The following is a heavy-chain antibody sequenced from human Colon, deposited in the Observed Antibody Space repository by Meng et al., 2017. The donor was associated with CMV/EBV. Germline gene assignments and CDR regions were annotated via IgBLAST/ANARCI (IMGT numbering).Heavy chain of an antibody. CDR1: QFPFKNYA. V-gene: IGHV3-30-3*01. Sequence: GESLKISCAASQFPFKNYAMHWVRQAPGEGLEWVSLISFDGTNKYYAASVKGRFTISRDNSKNTLYLQMNSLRAEDTAVYYCARDTPYCSSTSCYTDAFDIWGQGTMVTVSS. D-gene: IGHD2-2*01. J-gene: IGHJ3*02. CDR2: ISFDGTNK. CDR3: ARDTPYCSSTSCYTDAFDI.